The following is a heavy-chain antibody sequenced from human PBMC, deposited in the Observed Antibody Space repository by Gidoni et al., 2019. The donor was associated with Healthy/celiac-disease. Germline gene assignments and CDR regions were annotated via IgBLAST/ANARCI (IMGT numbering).Heavy chain of an antibody. D-gene: IGHD2-8*01. CDR3: ARGDLGYCTNGVCYLDAFDI. J-gene: IGHJ3*02. V-gene: IGHV3-30-3*01. CDR2: ISYDGSNK. Sequence: QVQLVESGGGVVQPGRSLRLSCAAAGFTFSSYAMHWVRQAPVKGLEWVAVISYDGSNKYYADSVKGRFTISRDNSKNTLYLQMNSLRAEDTAVYYCARGDLGYCTNGVCYLDAFDIWGQGTMVTVSS. CDR1: GFTFSSYA.